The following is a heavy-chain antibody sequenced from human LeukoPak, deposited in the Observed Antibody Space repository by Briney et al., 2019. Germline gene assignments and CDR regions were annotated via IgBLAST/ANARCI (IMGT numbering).Heavy chain of an antibody. CDR3: ARGQRYFD. Sequence: SETLSLTCAVYGGSFSGYCWSWIRQPPGKGLEWIGEINHSGSTNYNPSLKSRVTISVDTSKNQFSLKLTSVTAADTAVYYCARGQRYFDWGQGTLVTVSS. J-gene: IGHJ4*02. V-gene: IGHV4-34*01. CDR1: GGSFSGYC. CDR2: INHSGST. D-gene: IGHD3-9*01.